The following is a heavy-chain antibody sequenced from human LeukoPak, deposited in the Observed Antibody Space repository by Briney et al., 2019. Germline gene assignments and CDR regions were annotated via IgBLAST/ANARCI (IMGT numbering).Heavy chain of an antibody. D-gene: IGHD4-23*01. J-gene: IGHJ4*02. CDR3: AKPVGGYYFDY. Sequence: DSVKGRFTISRDNSKNTLYLQMDNLRPEDTAVYYCAKPVGGYYFDYWGQGILVTVSS. V-gene: IGHV3-30*02.